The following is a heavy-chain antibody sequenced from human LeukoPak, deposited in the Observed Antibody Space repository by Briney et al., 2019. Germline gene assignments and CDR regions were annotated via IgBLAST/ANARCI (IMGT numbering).Heavy chain of an antibody. V-gene: IGHV4-34*01. CDR3: ARVGYYDIPFDY. Sequence: SETLSLTCAVCGGSFSGYYWSWIRQPPGKGLEWIGEINHSGSTNYNPSLKSRVTISVDTSKNQFSLKLSSVTAADTAVYYCARVGYYDIPFDYWGQGTLVTVSS. CDR2: INHSGST. D-gene: IGHD3-9*01. J-gene: IGHJ4*02. CDR1: GGSFSGYY.